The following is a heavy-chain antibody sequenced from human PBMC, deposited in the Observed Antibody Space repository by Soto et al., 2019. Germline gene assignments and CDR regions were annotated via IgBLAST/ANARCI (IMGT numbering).Heavy chain of an antibody. J-gene: IGHJ5*02. Sequence: QVQLQESGPGLVKPSQTLSLTCTVSGGSISSGGYYWSWIRQHPGKGLEWIGNLYYSGGTYYNPSLKSRITISVDTSKNQFSLKLSSVTAADTAVYYCASSTPVVTAPWGQGTLVTVSS. CDR1: GGSISSGGYY. D-gene: IGHD2-21*02. CDR3: ASSTPVVTAP. V-gene: IGHV4-31*03. CDR2: LYYSGGT.